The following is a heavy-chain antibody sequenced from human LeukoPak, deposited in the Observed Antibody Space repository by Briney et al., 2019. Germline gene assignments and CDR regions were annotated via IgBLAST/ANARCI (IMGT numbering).Heavy chain of an antibody. CDR2: IKQDGSEK. V-gene: IGHV3-7*03. D-gene: IGHD3-10*01. J-gene: IGHJ4*02. CDR1: GFTLSNYW. Sequence: GGSLRLSCAASGFTLSNYWMNWVRQAPGKGLEWVANIKQDGSEKSYVDSVKGRFTISRDNAKNSLYLQMNSLRAEDTAVYYCAREIWDMVRGVPADYWGQGTQVTVSS. CDR3: AREIWDMVRGVPADY.